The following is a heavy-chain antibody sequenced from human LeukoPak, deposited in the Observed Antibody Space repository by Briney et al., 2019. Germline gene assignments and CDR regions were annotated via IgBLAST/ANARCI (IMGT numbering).Heavy chain of an antibody. D-gene: IGHD2-2*01. V-gene: IGHV3-23*01. J-gene: IGHJ4*02. CDR2: ISGSGGST. Sequence: PGGSLRLSCAASGFTFSSYAMRWVRQAPGKGLEWVSAISGSGGSTNYADSVKGRFTISRDYSKNTLYLQMNSLRAEDTAVYYCAKSDCSSTTCYVLDYWGQGTLVTVSS. CDR1: GFTFSSYA. CDR3: AKSDCSSTTCYVLDY.